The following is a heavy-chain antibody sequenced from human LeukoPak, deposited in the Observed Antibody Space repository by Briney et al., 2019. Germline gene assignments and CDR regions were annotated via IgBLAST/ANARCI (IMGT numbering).Heavy chain of an antibody. Sequence: GGSLRLSCAVSGFTFTSYWMSWVRQAPAKGLEWVANIKQDGREKYYVASVKGRSTISRDNAKNPLYLQMNSLRAEDTAVYYCARVEGSGGAFDIWGQGTMVTVSS. V-gene: IGHV3-7*01. D-gene: IGHD3-10*01. J-gene: IGHJ3*02. CDR3: ARVEGSGGAFDI. CDR1: GFTFTSYW. CDR2: IKQDGREK.